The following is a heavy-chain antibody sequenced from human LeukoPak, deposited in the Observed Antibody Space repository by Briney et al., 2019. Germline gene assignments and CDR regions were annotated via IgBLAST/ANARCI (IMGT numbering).Heavy chain of an antibody. CDR3: AKNSFPRSSTSCLDY. V-gene: IGHV3-23*01. Sequence: GGSLRLSCAASGFTFSSFAMSWVRQAPGKGLEWVSTISYSGGSTYYADSVKGRFTISRDNSENTLYLQMNSLRAEDTAVYYCAKNSFPRSSTSCLDYWGQGTLVTVSS. CDR2: ISYSGGST. J-gene: IGHJ4*02. D-gene: IGHD2-2*01. CDR1: GFTFSSFA.